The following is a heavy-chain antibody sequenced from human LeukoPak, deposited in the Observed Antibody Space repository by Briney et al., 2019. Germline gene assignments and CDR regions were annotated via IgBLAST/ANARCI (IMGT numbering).Heavy chain of an antibody. V-gene: IGHV3-23*01. CDR2: ISGSGGST. D-gene: IGHD1-1*01. CDR3: ARENPGYYYYYYGMDV. J-gene: IGHJ6*02. CDR1: GFTFSSYA. Sequence: PGGSLRLSCASSGFTFSSYAMSWVRQAPGKGLEWVSDISGSGGSTYYADSVKGRFTISRDNAKNSLYLQMNSLRAEDTAVYYCARENPGYYYYYYGMDVWGQGTTVTVSS.